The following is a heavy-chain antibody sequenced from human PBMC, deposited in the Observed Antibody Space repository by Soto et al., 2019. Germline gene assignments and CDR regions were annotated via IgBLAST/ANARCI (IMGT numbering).Heavy chain of an antibody. CDR2: ISAYNGNT. CDR1: GYTFTSYG. Sequence: QVQLVQSGAEVKKPGASVKVSCKASGYTFTSYGISWVRQAPGQGLEWMGWISAYNGNTNYAQKLQGRVTMTIDTSTGTAYMELRSLSTDDTAVYYCARVRGDYYGSGSYYYWGQGTLVTVSS. J-gene: IGHJ4*02. D-gene: IGHD3-10*01. V-gene: IGHV1-18*04. CDR3: ARVRGDYYGSGSYYY.